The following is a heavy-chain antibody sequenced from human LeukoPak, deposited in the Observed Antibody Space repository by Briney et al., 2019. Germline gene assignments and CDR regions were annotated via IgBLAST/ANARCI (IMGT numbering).Heavy chain of an antibody. Sequence: ASVKVSCKAPEDPFTGDHYIHWVRPAPGQGHEWMGLVRARSGGRTIAESLQARVTVTRDLSTNTVYMDLNSLMSEDTAVYYCAREVTGTGGFDSWGQGTLVTVSS. CDR1: EDPFTGDHY. J-gene: IGHJ4*02. CDR3: AREVTGTGGFDS. CDR2: VRARSGGR. V-gene: IGHV1-46*01. D-gene: IGHD7-27*01.